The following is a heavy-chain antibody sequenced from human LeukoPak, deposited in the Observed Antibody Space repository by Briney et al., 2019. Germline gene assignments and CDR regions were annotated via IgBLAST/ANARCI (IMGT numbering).Heavy chain of an antibody. Sequence: GGSLRLSCAASGFTFSSYAMSWVRQAPGKGLEWVSAISGSGGSTYYADSVKGRFTISRDNSKNTLYLQMNSLRAEDTAVYYCAKDRNDIVVVPAAMGYWGQGTLVTVSS. J-gene: IGHJ4*02. CDR3: AKDRNDIVVVPAAMGY. D-gene: IGHD2-2*01. CDR1: GFTFSSYA. V-gene: IGHV3-23*01. CDR2: ISGSGGST.